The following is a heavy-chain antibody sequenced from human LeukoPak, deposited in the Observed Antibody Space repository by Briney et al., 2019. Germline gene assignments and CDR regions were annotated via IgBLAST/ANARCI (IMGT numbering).Heavy chain of an antibody. Sequence: PGGSLRLSCSASGFTFRSYAMTWVRQAPGKGLEWVSTISGSGDYTYYADSVKGRFTISRDNSKNTLYLQMNSLRAEDTAVYYCAKVSWYGAGGIFDSWGQGSLVTVSS. CDR1: GFTFRSYA. CDR2: ISGSGDYT. D-gene: IGHD3-10*01. J-gene: IGHJ4*02. V-gene: IGHV3-23*01. CDR3: AKVSWYGAGGIFDS.